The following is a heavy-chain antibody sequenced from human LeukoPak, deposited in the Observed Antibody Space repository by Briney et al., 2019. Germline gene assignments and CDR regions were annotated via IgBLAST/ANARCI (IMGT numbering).Heavy chain of an antibody. CDR1: GSSVSNSY. J-gene: IGHJ5*02. D-gene: IGHD3-3*01. V-gene: IGHV4-4*07. CDR3: AKVNILKWSPVAFRFDP. CDR2: VYTRGGT. Sequence: SETLSLTCSVSGSSVSNSYWIWIRQPAGKGLEWIGRVYTRGGTSYNPSLKSRVTMSVDTSKNQLYLTLTSVTAADTGVYFCAKVNILKWSPVAFRFDPWGQGTLVTVSS.